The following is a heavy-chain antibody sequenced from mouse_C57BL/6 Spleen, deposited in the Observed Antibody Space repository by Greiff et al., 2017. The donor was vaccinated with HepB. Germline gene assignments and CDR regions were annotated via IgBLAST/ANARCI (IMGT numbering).Heavy chain of an antibody. V-gene: IGHV5-9-1*02. Sequence: EVMLVESGEGLVKPGGSLKLSCAASGFTFSSYAMSWVRQTPEKRLEWVAYISSGGDYIYYADTVKGRFTISRDNARNTLYLQMSSLKSEDTAMYYCTRDGVYDGYYAWFAYWGQGTLVTVSA. CDR1: GFTFSSYA. CDR2: ISSGGDYI. D-gene: IGHD2-3*01. CDR3: TRDGVYDGYYAWFAY. J-gene: IGHJ3*01.